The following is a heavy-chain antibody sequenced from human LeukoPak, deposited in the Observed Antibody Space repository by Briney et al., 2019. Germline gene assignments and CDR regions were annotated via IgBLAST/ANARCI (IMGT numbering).Heavy chain of an antibody. J-gene: IGHJ4*02. Sequence: PGGSLRLSCAASGFTFSSYAMHGVRQAPGKGLEWVAVISYDGSNKYYADSVKGRFTISRDNSKNTLYLQMNSLRAEDTAVHYCARGARRITGTTGGFDYWGQGTLVTVSS. CDR3: ARGARRITGTTGGFDY. CDR1: GFTFSSYA. V-gene: IGHV3-30-3*01. D-gene: IGHD1-7*01. CDR2: ISYDGSNK.